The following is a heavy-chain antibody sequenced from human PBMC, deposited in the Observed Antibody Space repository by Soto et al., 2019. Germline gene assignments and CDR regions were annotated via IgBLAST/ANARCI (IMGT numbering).Heavy chain of an antibody. CDR3: ARYPTEATSRYDFWSGANYYYYYYMDV. V-gene: IGHV3-7*01. Sequence: PSETLSLTCTVSGGSISSSSYYWGWIRQPPGKGLEWVANMDQDGSEEYYVDFVKGRFTISRDNAKKSLYLQMSSLRAEDTAVYYCARYPTEATSRYDFWSGANYYYYYYMDVWGKGTTVTVSS. J-gene: IGHJ6*03. D-gene: IGHD3-3*01. CDR1: GGSISSSSYY. CDR2: MDQDGSEE.